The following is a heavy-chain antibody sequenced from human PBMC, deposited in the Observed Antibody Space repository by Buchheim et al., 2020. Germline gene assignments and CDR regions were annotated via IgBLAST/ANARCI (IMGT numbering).Heavy chain of an antibody. CDR1: GFTFTNYA. D-gene: IGHD4-17*01. CDR2: FSDSGGST. CDR3: AKGPYGDNARLSRYFDY. J-gene: IGHJ4*02. V-gene: IGHV3-23*01. Sequence: EVQLLESGGGSVQPGGSLRLSCAASGFTFTNYAMSWVRQAPGTGLEWVSGFSDSGGSTYYADSVKGRFTISRENSKNMLYLQMSSLRADDTAIYYCAKGPYGDNARLSRYFDYWGQGTL.